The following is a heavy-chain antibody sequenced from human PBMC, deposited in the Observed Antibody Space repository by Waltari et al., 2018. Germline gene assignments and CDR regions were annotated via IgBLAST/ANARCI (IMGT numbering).Heavy chain of an antibody. CDR3: ARHGIKLGLYYFDY. Sequence: EVKLVESGGGLVQPGGSLRPSCAASGFVFRSFDMNWVRQAPGKGLEWIAHIRNSGSTIYYADSVKGRFTISRDNAKESLYLQMNSLRAEDTAVYYCARHGIKLGLYYFDYWGQGALVTVSS. CDR2: IRNSGSTI. V-gene: IGHV3-48*03. J-gene: IGHJ4*02. D-gene: IGHD3-16*01. CDR1: GFVFRSFD.